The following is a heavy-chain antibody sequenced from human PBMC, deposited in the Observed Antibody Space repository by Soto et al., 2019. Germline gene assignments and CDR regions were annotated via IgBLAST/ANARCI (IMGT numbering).Heavy chain of an antibody. Sequence: QVQLVQSGAEVKKPGASVKVSCKASGYTFTSYDINWVRQATGQGLGWMGWMNPNSGNTGYAQKFQGRVTMTRNTSIRTAYMELSSLRSEDTAVYYCARERSAAGTGWFDPWGQGTLVTVSS. CDR3: ARERSAAGTGWFDP. CDR1: GYTFTSYD. V-gene: IGHV1-8*01. J-gene: IGHJ5*02. D-gene: IGHD6-13*01. CDR2: MNPNSGNT.